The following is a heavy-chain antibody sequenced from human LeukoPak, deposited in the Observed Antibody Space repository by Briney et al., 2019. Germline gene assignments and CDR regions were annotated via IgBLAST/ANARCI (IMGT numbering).Heavy chain of an antibody. CDR1: GFTFSDYY. V-gene: IGHV3-11*01. Sequence: GGSLRLSCAASGFTFSDYYMSWIRQAPGKGLEWVSYISSSGSTIYYADSVKGRFTISRDNAKNSLYLQMNSLRAEDTAVYYCARDRTNYIVVVPGGGWFDPWGQGTLVTVSS. CDR2: ISSSGSTI. D-gene: IGHD2-2*01. J-gene: IGHJ5*02. CDR3: ARDRTNYIVVVPGGGWFDP.